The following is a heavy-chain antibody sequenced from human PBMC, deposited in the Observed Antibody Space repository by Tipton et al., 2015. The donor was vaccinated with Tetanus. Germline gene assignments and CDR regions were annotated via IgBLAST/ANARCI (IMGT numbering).Heavy chain of an antibody. CDR2: IYYSGST. CDR3: ARANYDLPNNGPCDF. V-gene: IGHV4-61*08. J-gene: IGHJ4*02. Sequence: TLSLTCTVSGASVNSGGYYWSWIRQPPGKGLEWIGYIYYSGSTNYNPSLKSRVTISVDTSKNQFSLKLSSVTAAATAVYYCARANYDLPNNGPCDFWGLGILFLVSS. D-gene: IGHD3-3*01. CDR1: GASVNSGGYY.